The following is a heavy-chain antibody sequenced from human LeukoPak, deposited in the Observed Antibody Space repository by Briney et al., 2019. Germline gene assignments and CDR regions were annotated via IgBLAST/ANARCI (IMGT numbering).Heavy chain of an antibody. Sequence: SETLSLTCTVSGGSISNGGYYWNWIRQHPGKGLEWIGYIYYSGNTYYNPSLKSRVTMSVDTSKNQFSLKLSSVTAADTAVYYCAKGYNYGPFDYWGHGTLVTVSS. CDR3: AKGYNYGPFDY. CDR1: GGSISNGGYY. CDR2: IYYSGNT. V-gene: IGHV4-31*03. J-gene: IGHJ5*01. D-gene: IGHD5-18*01.